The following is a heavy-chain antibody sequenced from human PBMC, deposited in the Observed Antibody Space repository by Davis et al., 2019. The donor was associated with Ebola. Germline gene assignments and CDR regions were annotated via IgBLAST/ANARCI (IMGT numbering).Heavy chain of an antibody. J-gene: IGHJ1*01. V-gene: IGHV3-30*04. CDR3: ARGTGGVAVTRTQLFQY. CDR2: ISSSGRTI. CDR1: GFTFRSHA. D-gene: IGHD2-21*02. Sequence: GESLKISCTGTGFTFRSHAMHWVRQAPGKGLEWVAIISSSGRTIRYAASVKGRFTIPRDNSNNPLFLQMDSLRREDTAMYFCARGTGGVAVTRTQLFQYWGQGTLVTVSS.